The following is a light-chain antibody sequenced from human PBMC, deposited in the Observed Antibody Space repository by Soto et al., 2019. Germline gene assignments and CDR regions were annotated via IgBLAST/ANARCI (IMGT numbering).Light chain of an antibody. CDR1: QRINSW. V-gene: IGKV1-12*02. CDR3: QQTNSFPFT. Sequence: DIQMTQSLSSVSASVGDRVTITCRASQRINSWLAWYQQRPGKAPKLLIYAASSLQSGVPSRFSGSGFGTDFTLTISSLQPEDIATYYCQQTNSFPFTFGQGTRLENK. J-gene: IGKJ5*01. CDR2: AAS.